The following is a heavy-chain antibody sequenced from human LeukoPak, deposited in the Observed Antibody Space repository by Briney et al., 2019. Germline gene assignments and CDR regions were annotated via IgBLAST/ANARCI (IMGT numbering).Heavy chain of an antibody. CDR3: ARVYYGSGRDAFDI. Sequence: PSETLSLSCTVSGCSISSYYWSWIRQPAGRGLEWIGRIYTSGSTNYNPSLKSRVTMSVDTSKNQFSLKLSSVTAADTAVYYCARVYYGSGRDAFDIWGQGTMVTVSS. CDR2: IYTSGST. D-gene: IGHD3-10*01. CDR1: GCSISSYY. V-gene: IGHV4-4*07. J-gene: IGHJ3*02.